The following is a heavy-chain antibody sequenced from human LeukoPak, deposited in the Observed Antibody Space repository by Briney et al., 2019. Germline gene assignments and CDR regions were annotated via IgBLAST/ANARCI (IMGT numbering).Heavy chain of an antibody. CDR3: AREGPGWLLDY. J-gene: IGHJ4*02. Sequence: PGGSLRLSCAASGFTFDDYAMHWVRQAPGKGLEWVSGISWNSGSIGYADSVKGRFTISRDNAKNFLYLHMNSLRAEDTAVYYCAREGPGWLLDYWGQGTLVTVSS. V-gene: IGHV3-9*01. CDR1: GFTFDDYA. D-gene: IGHD5-12*01. CDR2: ISWNSGSI.